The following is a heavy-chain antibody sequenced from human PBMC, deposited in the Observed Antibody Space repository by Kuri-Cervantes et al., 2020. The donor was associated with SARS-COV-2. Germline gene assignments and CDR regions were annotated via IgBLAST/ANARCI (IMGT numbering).Heavy chain of an antibody. CDR1: GYNFITHG. V-gene: IGHV1-18*04. J-gene: IGHJ1*01. D-gene: IGHD2-2*02. CDR3: ARVRTYCSSTSCYTGYFQH. Sequence: ASVKVSCKASGYNFITHGISWVRQAPGQGLEWMGWISAYNGNKNYAQKLQGRVTMTTDTSTSTAYMELRSLRSDDTAVYYCARVRTYCSSTSCYTGYFQHWGQGTLVTVSS. CDR2: ISAYNGNK.